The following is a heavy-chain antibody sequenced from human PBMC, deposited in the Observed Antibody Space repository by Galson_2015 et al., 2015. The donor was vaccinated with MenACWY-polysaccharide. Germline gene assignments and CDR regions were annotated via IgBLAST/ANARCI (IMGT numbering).Heavy chain of an antibody. Sequence: SLRLSCAASGFTFSSYSMNWVRQAPGKGLEWVSYISSSSSTIYYADSVKGRFTISRDSAKNSLYLQMNSLRAEDTAVYYCALLIGGYSYDGPSYYYYYGMDVWGQGTTVTVSS. CDR2: ISSSSSTI. V-gene: IGHV3-48*01. CDR1: GFTFSSYS. D-gene: IGHD5-18*01. J-gene: IGHJ6*02. CDR3: ALLIGGYSYDGPSYYYYYGMDV.